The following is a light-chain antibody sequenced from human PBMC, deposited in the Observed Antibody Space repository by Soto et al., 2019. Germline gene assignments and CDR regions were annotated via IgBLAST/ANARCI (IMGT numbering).Light chain of an antibody. V-gene: IGKV3-20*01. Sequence: EIVLTQSPGTLSLSPGERATLSCRASQSLSSNYLAWYQQKPGQAPRFLIYAASARATGIPDRFSGSGAGTVFTLTISRLEPEDFAVYYCLQYGSSPALTFGGGTKVEIK. CDR1: QSLSSNY. J-gene: IGKJ4*01. CDR3: LQYGSSPALT. CDR2: AAS.